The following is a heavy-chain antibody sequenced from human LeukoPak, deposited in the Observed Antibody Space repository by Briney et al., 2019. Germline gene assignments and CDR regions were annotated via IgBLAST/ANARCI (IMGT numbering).Heavy chain of an antibody. CDR1: GGSISSYY. J-gene: IGHJ6*03. CDR3: ARGAYPSGYYMDV. Sequence: PSETLSLTCTVSGGSISSYYWSWIRQPPGKGLEWIGYIYYSGSTNYNPSLKSRVTISVDTSKNQFSLKLGSVTAADTAVYYCARGAYPSGYYMDVWGKGTTVTVSS. V-gene: IGHV4-59*01. CDR2: IYYSGST.